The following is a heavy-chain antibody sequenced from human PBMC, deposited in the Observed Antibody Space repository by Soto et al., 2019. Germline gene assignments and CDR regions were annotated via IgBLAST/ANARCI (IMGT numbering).Heavy chain of an antibody. V-gene: IGHV3-74*01. Sequence: EVQLVESGGGLVQPGGSLRLSCAASGFTFSSYWMHWVRQPPGKGLMWVSRINSDGSRKTYADSVKGRFTVSRDNAKNTLYLQMNSLRAEDTAVYYCKTDVAVVPSANGNRDYWGPGTLVTVSS. CDR1: GFTFSSYW. CDR2: INSDGSRK. J-gene: IGHJ4*02. D-gene: IGHD2-2*01. CDR3: KTDVAVVPSANGNRDY.